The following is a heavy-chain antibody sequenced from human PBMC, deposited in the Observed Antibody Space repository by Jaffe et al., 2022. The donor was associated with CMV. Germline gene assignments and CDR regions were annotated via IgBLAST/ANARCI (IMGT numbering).Heavy chain of an antibody. CDR1: GFTFSGSA. V-gene: IGHV3-73*02. Sequence: EVQLVESGGGLVQPGGSLKLSCAASGFTFSGSAMHWVRQASGKGLEWVGRIRSKANSYATAYAASVKGRFTISRDDSKNTAYLQMNSLKTEDTAVYYCTSLIAVAPFDYWGQGTLVTVSS. CDR3: TSLIAVAPFDY. CDR2: IRSKANSYAT. D-gene: IGHD6-19*01. J-gene: IGHJ4*02.